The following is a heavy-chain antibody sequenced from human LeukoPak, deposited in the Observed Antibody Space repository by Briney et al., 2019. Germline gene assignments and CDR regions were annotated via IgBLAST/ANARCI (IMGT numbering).Heavy chain of an antibody. D-gene: IGHD1-26*01. CDR1: GYTFTSYD. Sequence: ASVKVSCKASGYTFTSYDINWVRQATGQGLEWMGWMNPNSGNTGYAQKFQGRVTITADESTSTAYMELSSLRSEDTAVYYCASRRGELLPPYYYYYMDVWGKGTTVTVSS. V-gene: IGHV1-8*03. CDR2: MNPNSGNT. CDR3: ASRRGELLPPYYYYYMDV. J-gene: IGHJ6*03.